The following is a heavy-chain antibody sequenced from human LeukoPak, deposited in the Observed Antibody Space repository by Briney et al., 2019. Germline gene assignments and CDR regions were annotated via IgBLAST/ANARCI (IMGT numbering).Heavy chain of an antibody. Sequence: GGSLRLSCAASGFTFSSYAMSWVRQAPGKGLEWVSTISGNGRSTYYGDSVKGRFTISRDNSKNSLYLQMNSLRADDTAVYYCARVQGGWYYFDYWGQGTLVTVSS. CDR1: GFTFSSYA. V-gene: IGHV3-23*01. CDR3: ARVQGGWYYFDY. J-gene: IGHJ4*02. D-gene: IGHD2-15*01. CDR2: ISGNGRST.